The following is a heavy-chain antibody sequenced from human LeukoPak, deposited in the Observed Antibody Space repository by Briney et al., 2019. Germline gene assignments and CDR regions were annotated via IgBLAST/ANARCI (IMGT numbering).Heavy chain of an antibody. D-gene: IGHD3-10*01. Sequence: SQTLFLTCTVSGGSISSGGYYWGWIRQPPGKGLEWIGNIYHDGSTYYNPSLKSRVTISVDTSKNQFSLKLTSMTAADTAVYYCARDLSITVVRGVTFNYWGQGTLDTVSS. J-gene: IGHJ4*02. V-gene: IGHV4-39*07. CDR2: IYHDGST. CDR3: ARDLSITVVRGVTFNY. CDR1: GGSISSGGYY.